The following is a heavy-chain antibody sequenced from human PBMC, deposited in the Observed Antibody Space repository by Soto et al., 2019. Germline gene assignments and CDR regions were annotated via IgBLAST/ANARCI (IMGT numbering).Heavy chain of an antibody. Sequence: GGSLRLSCAASGFTFSNYAVTWVRQAPGKGLEWVSTISGSGGSTYYADSVKGRFTISRDKPKNQFSLKLSSVTDADTAMYYCARGERQQQRDYWGQGTLVTVSS. J-gene: IGHJ4*02. D-gene: IGHD6-13*01. CDR1: GFTFSNYA. CDR3: ARGERQQQRDY. V-gene: IGHV3-23*01. CDR2: ISGSGGST.